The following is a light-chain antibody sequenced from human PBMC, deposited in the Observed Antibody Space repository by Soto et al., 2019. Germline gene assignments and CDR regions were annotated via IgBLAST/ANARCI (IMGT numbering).Light chain of an antibody. Sequence: QSALTQPASVSGSPGQSITISCTGTSSDVGGYNYVSWYQQHPGKAPKLIIYDVTNRPSGLSYRFSASKSGSTASLTISGLQAEDEADYYCSSYSCSTTHVLFGGGTQLTVL. CDR2: DVT. V-gene: IGLV2-14*01. CDR3: SSYSCSTTHVL. J-gene: IGLJ2*01. CDR1: SSDVGGYNY.